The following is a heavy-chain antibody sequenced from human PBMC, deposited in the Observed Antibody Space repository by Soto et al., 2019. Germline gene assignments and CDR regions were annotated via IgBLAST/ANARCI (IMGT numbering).Heavy chain of an antibody. J-gene: IGHJ4*02. D-gene: IGHD3-16*01. Sequence: KPSETLSLTCAVSGGSFRGYFWSWIRQSPAKGLEWIGEINDSGNTHYNPSFKSRLTISVDTSTSQISLRLTSVTAADSAVYYCQGGDFWGQGTRVTVSS. CDR2: INDSGNT. CDR1: GGSFRGYF. V-gene: IGHV4-34*01. CDR3: QGGDF.